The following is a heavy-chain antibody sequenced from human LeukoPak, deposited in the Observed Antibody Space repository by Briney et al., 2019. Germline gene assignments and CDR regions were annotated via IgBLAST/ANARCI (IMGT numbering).Heavy chain of an antibody. J-gene: IGHJ1*01. D-gene: IGHD1-1*01. V-gene: IGHV4-59*08. CDR3: ATLPRGTQPPDYFHH. CDR1: GGSTSSYC. Sequence: SQTLSLTCIVSGGSTSSYCWSWIRQPPGKGLESIASVCSSGRADYNPSLESRVTILFDTSRNQLSLKLSPVTAADTAVYYCATLPRGTQPPDYFHHWGQGTLVTVSS. CDR2: VCSSGRA.